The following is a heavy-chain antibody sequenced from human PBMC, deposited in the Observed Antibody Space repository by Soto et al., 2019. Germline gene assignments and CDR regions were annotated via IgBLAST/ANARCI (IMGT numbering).Heavy chain of an antibody. CDR3: ARPSYYYGSGSLGTFDY. D-gene: IGHD3-10*01. CDR2: INHSGST. Sequence: SETLSLTCAVYGGSFSGYYWSWIRQPPGKGLEWIGEINHSGSTNYNPSLKSRVTISVDTSKNQFSLKLSSVTAADTAVYYCARPSYYYGSGSLGTFDYWGQGTLVTVSS. V-gene: IGHV4-34*01. CDR1: GGSFSGYY. J-gene: IGHJ4*02.